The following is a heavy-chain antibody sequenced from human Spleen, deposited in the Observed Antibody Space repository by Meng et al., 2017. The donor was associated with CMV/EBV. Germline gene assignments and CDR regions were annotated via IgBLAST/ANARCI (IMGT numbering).Heavy chain of an antibody. CDR1: GDSVSSNSAT. J-gene: IGHJ6*02. Sequence: SETLSLTCAISGDSVSSNSATWNWIRQSPSRGPEWLGRTYYKSKWYNDYAVSVKSRITINPETSRNQFSLKLNSVTPEDTAVYYCTRDVVTLVRGVVLDYYGMDVWGQGTTVTVSS. CDR2: TYYKSKWYN. D-gene: IGHD3-10*01. V-gene: IGHV6-1*01. CDR3: TRDVVTLVRGVVLDYYGMDV.